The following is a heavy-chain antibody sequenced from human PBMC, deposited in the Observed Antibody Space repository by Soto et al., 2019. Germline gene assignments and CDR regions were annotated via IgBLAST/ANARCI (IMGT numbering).Heavy chain of an antibody. D-gene: IGHD3-10*01. CDR2: ISYDGSNK. CDR1: GFTFSSYA. V-gene: IGHV3-30-3*01. J-gene: IGHJ3*02. Sequence: GGSLRLSCAASGFTFSSYAMHWVRQTPGKGLEWVAVISYDGSNKYYADSVKGRFTISRDNSKNTLYLQMNSLRAEDTAVYYCARADYYGSGSYLGDAFDIWGQGTMVTVSS. CDR3: ARADYYGSGSYLGDAFDI.